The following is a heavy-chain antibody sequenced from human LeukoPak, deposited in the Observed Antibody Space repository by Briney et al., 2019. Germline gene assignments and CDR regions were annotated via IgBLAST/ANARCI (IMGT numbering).Heavy chain of an antibody. D-gene: IGHD4/OR15-4a*01. Sequence: PGGSLRLSCAASGFTFSSYTMNWVRKAPGKGLEWVSSISSSSSYIYYADSVKGRFTISRDNAKNSLYLQMNSLRAEDTAVYYCASILKSANADYWGQGTLVTVSS. CDR1: GFTFSSYT. CDR3: ASILKSANADY. J-gene: IGHJ4*02. V-gene: IGHV3-21*01. CDR2: ISSSSSYI.